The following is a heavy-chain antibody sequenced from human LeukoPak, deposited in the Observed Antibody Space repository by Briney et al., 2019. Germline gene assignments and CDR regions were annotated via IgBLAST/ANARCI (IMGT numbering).Heavy chain of an antibody. CDR3: ARAGYDYVWGSYPFDY. J-gene: IGHJ4*02. Sequence: ASVKVSCKASGYTFTGYYMHWVRQAPGQGLEWMGWISAYNGNTNYAQKLQGRVTMTTDTSTSTAYMELRSLRSDDTAVYYCARAGYDYVWGSYPFDYWGQGTLVTVSS. CDR2: ISAYNGNT. D-gene: IGHD3-16*02. CDR1: GYTFTGYY. V-gene: IGHV1-18*04.